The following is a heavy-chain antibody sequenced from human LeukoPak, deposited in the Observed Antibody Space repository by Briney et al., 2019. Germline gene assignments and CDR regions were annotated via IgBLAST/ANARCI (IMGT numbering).Heavy chain of an antibody. V-gene: IGHV1-69*04. D-gene: IGHD2-2*01. J-gene: IGHJ4*02. CDR3: AREVLHPAAMALDY. CDR2: IIPILGIA. Sequence: SVKCSCKATGGSFSSDAISWVRQAPGQGLEWMGRIIPILGIANYAQKFQGRVTITADKSTSTAYMELSGLRSEDTAVYYCAREVLHPAAMALDYWGQGTLVTVSS. CDR1: GGSFSSDA.